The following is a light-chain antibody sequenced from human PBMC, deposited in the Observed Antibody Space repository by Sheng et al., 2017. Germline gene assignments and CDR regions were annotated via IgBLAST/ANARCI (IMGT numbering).Light chain of an antibody. Sequence: DIQLTQSPSFLSASVGDRVTITCRASQGISSYLAWYQQKPGKAPKLLIYAASTLQSGVPSRFSGSGSGDRISLSQSAACSLKILQLYYCQQLNSYPPTFGGGTKVEIK. J-gene: IGKJ4*01. CDR1: QGISSY. V-gene: IGKV1-9*01. CDR3: QQLNSYPPT. CDR2: AAS.